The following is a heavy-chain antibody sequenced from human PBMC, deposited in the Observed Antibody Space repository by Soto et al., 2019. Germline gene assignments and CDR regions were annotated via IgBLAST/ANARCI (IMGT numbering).Heavy chain of an antibody. CDR2: ISAYNGNT. V-gene: IGHV1-18*01. Sequence: ASVKVSCKASGYTFTSYGISWVRQAPGQGLEWMGWISAYNGNTNYAQKLQGRVTMTTDTSTSTAYMELRSLRSDDTAVYYCARARDPSFNYGDYYYFDYWGQGTLVTVSS. CDR3: ARARDPSFNYGDYYYFDY. CDR1: GYTFTSYG. J-gene: IGHJ4*02. D-gene: IGHD4-17*01.